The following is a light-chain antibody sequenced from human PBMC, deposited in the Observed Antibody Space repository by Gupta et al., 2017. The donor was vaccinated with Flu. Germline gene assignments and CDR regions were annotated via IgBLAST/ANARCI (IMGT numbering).Light chain of an antibody. V-gene: IGLV2-8*01. CDR2: EST. CDR3: SSYGYSRV. J-gene: IGLJ1*01. Sequence: QSVLTQPPSASGSPGQSVAISCTGTSSDIGRYNYVSWYQQYPGKAPKLIIYESTKRPSGVPERFSGATSGNTASLTVSGRRGEDEDDYYCSSYGYSRVFGTGTKVTVL. CDR1: SSDIGRYNY.